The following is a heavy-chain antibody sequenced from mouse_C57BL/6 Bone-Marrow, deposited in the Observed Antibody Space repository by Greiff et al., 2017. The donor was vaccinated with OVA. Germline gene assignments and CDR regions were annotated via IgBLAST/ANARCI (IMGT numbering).Heavy chain of an antibody. CDR1: GYTFTSYW. CDR2: INPSSGYT. CDR3: ATYYSNYVREDYAMDY. J-gene: IGHJ4*01. V-gene: IGHV1-7*01. D-gene: IGHD2-5*01. Sequence: VQLVESGAELAKPGASVKLSCKASGYTFTSYWMHWVKQRPGQGLEWIGYINPSSGYTKYNQKFKDKATLTADKSSSTAYMQLSSLTYEDSAVYYCATYYSNYVREDYAMDYWGQGTSVTVSS.